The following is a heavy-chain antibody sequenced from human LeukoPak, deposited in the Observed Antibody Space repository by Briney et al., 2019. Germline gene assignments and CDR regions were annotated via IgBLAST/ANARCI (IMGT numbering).Heavy chain of an antibody. D-gene: IGHD5-24*01. CDR3: AKRDDYNSGSFDC. V-gene: IGHV3-23*01. Sequence: GGSLRLSCAASGFTFSSYAMTWVRQAPGKRLEWVSAISGSGGSTYYADSVKGRFTISRDNSKNTLYLQMNSLRAEDTAVYYCAKRDDYNSGSFDCWGQGTLVTVSS. CDR2: ISGSGGST. CDR1: GFTFSSYA. J-gene: IGHJ4*02.